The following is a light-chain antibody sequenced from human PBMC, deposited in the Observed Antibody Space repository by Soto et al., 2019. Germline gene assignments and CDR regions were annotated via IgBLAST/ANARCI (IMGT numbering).Light chain of an antibody. J-gene: IGKJ1*01. CDR2: GAS. V-gene: IGKV3-20*01. CDR1: QSVSSSY. CDR3: QQYGNWPPLT. Sequence: EIVLTQSPGTLSLSPGERVTLSCRASQSVSSSYLAWYQQKPGQAPRLLIYGASSRATGIPARFSGSGSGTDFTLTISRLEPEDFAVYYCQQYGNWPPLTFGQGTKVDIK.